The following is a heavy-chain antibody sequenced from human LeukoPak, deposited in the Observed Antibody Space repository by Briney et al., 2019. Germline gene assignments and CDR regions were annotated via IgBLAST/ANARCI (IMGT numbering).Heavy chain of an antibody. CDR1: GYSFTSYW. J-gene: IGHJ5*02. CDR2: IYPGDSDT. D-gene: IGHD6-6*01. CDR3: ARRSSSASGYNWFDP. V-gene: IGHV5-51*01. Sequence: GESLKISCKGSGYSFTSYWIGWVRRMPGKGLEWMGIIYPGDSDTRYSPSFQGQVTISADKSISTAYLQWSSLKASDTAMYYCARRSSSASGYNWFDPWGQGTLVTVSS.